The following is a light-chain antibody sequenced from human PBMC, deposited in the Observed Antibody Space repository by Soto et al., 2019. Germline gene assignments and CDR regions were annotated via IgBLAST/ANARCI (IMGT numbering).Light chain of an antibody. CDR2: KAS. J-gene: IGKJ1*01. CDR1: QSISSW. V-gene: IGKV1-5*03. CDR3: QQYNRYSWT. Sequence: DIQMTQSPSTLSASVGDRVTITCRASQSISSWLAWYQQKPGKAPKLLIYKASSLESGVPSRFSGSGSGTEFTLTISILQPDDFATYYCQQYNRYSWTLGQGTKVESK.